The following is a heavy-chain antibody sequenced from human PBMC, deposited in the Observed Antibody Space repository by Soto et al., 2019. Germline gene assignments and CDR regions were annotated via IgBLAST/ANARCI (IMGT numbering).Heavy chain of an antibody. J-gene: IGHJ4*02. Sequence: PSETLSLTCTVSGGSMSGYYWSWIRQPAGKGLEWIGRIYTSGSTNYDPSLRSRVTMSVDTSKNQFPLRLSSVTAADTAVYYCARDGGSYPYYIDYRGQGTLVAVSS. CDR3: ARDGGSYPYYIDY. V-gene: IGHV4-4*07. CDR2: IYTSGST. D-gene: IGHD1-26*01. CDR1: GGSMSGYY.